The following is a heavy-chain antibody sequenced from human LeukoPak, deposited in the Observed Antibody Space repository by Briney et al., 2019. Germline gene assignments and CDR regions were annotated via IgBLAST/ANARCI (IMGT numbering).Heavy chain of an antibody. CDR2: INHSGST. Sequence: SETLSLTCAVYGGSFSGYYWSWIRQPPGKWLEWIGEINHSGSTNYNPSLKSRVTISVDTSKNQFSLKLSSVTAADTAVYYCARGRGIVGATRTFCDYWGQGTLVTVSS. V-gene: IGHV4-34*01. D-gene: IGHD1-26*01. J-gene: IGHJ4*02. CDR1: GGSFSGYY. CDR3: ARGRGIVGATRTFCDY.